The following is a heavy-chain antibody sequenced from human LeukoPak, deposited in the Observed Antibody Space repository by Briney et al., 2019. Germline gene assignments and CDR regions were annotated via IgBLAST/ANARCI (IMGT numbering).Heavy chain of an antibody. CDR2: ISGSGGST. J-gene: IGHJ4*02. V-gene: IGHV3-23*01. D-gene: IGHD3-3*01. CDR3: AKDTIFGVVIIGYFDY. CDR1: GFTFSSYA. Sequence: GGSLRLSCAASGFTFSSYAMNWVRQAPGKGLEWVSAISGSGGSTYYADSVKGRFTISRDNSKNTLYLQMNSLRAEDTAVYYCAKDTIFGVVIIGYFDYWGQGTLVTVSS.